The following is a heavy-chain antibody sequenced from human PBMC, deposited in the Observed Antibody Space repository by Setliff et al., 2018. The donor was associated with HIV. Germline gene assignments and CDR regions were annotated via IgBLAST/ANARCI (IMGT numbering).Heavy chain of an antibody. CDR3: ARDRDRHCSSTSCYGLVDY. CDR1: GVTRRTYA. J-gene: IGHJ4*02. D-gene: IGHD2-2*01. Sequence: GESLKISCVASGVTRRTYAMHWVRQAPGKGLEWVAVISYDGSNKYYADSVKGRFTIPRDNSKNTLYLQMNSLRAEDTAVYYCARDRDRHCSSTSCYGLVDYWGQGTLVTVSS. CDR2: ISYDGSNK. V-gene: IGHV3-30*04.